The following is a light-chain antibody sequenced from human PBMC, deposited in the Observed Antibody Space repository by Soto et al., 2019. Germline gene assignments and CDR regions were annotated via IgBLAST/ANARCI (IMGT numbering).Light chain of an antibody. V-gene: IGKV3-11*01. CDR1: ESVSRY. Sequence: EIVLTQSPATLSLSPGNRATLSCRASESVSRYLAWYQQKPGQAPRLLIYHASNRATGIPARFSGSGSGTDCTLTITSLEPEDFAVYYCQQRSNWPSTFGGGTKVEIK. CDR3: QQRSNWPST. J-gene: IGKJ4*01. CDR2: HAS.